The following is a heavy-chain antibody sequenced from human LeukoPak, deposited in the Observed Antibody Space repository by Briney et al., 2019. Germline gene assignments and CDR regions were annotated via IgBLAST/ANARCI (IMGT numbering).Heavy chain of an antibody. CDR2: INSDGTDT. CDR1: GFTFRAYW. V-gene: IGHV3-74*01. J-gene: IGHJ4*02. Sequence: GGSLRLSCAASGFTFRAYWMHWVRQAPGKGLVWVSLINSDGTDTSYVDSVKGRFTISRDNAKNTLYLQMNSLRAEDTALYYCAREEAGGAFDSWGQGTLVTVSS. CDR3: AREEAGGAFDS. D-gene: IGHD2-21*01.